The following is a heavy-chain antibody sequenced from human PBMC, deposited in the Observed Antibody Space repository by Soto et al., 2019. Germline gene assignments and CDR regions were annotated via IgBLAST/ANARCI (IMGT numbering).Heavy chain of an antibody. J-gene: IGHJ6*03. CDR1: GGSISSYY. D-gene: IGHD3-10*01. CDR2: IYYSGST. Sequence: SETLSLTCTVSGGSISSYYWSWIRQPPGKGLEWIGYIYYSGSTNYNPSLKSRVTISVDTSKNQFSLKLSSVTAADTAVYYCARGRGAYYYYYMDVWGKGTTVTVSS. V-gene: IGHV4-59*01. CDR3: ARGRGAYYYYYMDV.